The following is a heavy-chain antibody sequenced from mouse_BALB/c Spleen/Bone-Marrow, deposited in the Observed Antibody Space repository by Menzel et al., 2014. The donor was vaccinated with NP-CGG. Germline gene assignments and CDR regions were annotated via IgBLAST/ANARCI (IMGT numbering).Heavy chain of an antibody. D-gene: IGHD1-2*01. CDR1: GYTFTDXY. V-gene: IGHV1-77*01. Sequence: QLKHSGAELARPGASVKLSCKASGYTFTDXYXNWMXQRTXXGLEWXXEIYPGSDNTYYNEKFRGKATLTADKSSSTTYMXLSSLTSEDSAVYFCARTTTATSYWGQGTLVTVSA. J-gene: IGHJ3*01. CDR3: ARTTTATSY. CDR2: IYPGSDNT.